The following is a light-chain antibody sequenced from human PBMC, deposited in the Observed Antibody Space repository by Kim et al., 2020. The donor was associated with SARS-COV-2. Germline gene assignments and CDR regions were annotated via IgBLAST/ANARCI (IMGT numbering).Light chain of an antibody. V-gene: IGKV3-20*01. CDR1: LSGITKY. CDR2: GVS. CDR3: QRYGSSPLA. Sequence: GERATRALRASLSGITKYLAWYQHRPGQPPGLLIHGVSTRANDMPDRFRGSGSVTDLTLTIGELEPEDFSLYYCQRYGSSPLAFGGRTKVDIK. J-gene: IGKJ4*01.